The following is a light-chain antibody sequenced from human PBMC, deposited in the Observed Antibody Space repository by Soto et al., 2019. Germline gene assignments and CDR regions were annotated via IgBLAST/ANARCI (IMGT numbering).Light chain of an antibody. V-gene: IGKV3-20*01. J-gene: IGKJ1*01. CDR2: GAS. CDR3: QQYGSLRP. Sequence: DIVLPKSPGTLSLSPGERATLSVSSSQSVSSSYLAWYQQKPGQAPRLLIYGASSRATGIPDRFSGSGSGTDFTLTISRLEPEDFAVYYCQQYGSLRPFGQGTKVDIK. CDR1: QSVSSSY.